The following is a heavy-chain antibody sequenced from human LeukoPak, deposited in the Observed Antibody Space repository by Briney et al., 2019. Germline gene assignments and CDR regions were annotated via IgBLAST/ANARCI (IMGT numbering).Heavy chain of an antibody. V-gene: IGHV3-30-3*01. D-gene: IGHD3-10*01. CDR3: AREVTMGYYYYYYGMDV. CDR2: ISYDGSNK. CDR1: GFTFSSYA. J-gene: IGHJ6*02. Sequence: GGSLRLSRAASGFTFSSYAMHWVRQAPGKGLEWVAVISYDGSNKYYADSVKGRFTISRDNSKNTLYLQMNSLRAEDTAVYYCAREVTMGYYYYYYGMDVWGQGTTVTVSS.